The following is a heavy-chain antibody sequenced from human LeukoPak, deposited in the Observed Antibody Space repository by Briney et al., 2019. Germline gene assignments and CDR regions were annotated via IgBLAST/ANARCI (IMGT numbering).Heavy chain of an antibody. V-gene: IGHV3-23*01. CDR2: ISGSGGST. J-gene: IGHJ4*02. CDR3: AKGRDIVVVVAAFGY. D-gene: IGHD2-15*01. CDR1: GFSFSTYS. Sequence: PGGSLRLSCAASGFSFSTYSMNWVRQAPGKGLEWVSAISGSGGSTYYADSVKGRFTISRDNSKNTLYLQMNSLRAGDTAVYYCAKGRDIVVVVAAFGYWGQGTLVTVSS.